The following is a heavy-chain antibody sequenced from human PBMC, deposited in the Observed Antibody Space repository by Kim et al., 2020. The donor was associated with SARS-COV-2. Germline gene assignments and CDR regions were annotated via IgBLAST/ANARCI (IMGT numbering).Heavy chain of an antibody. D-gene: IGHD3-22*01. CDR2: IYHSGST. J-gene: IGHJ4*02. CDR1: GGSISSSNW. CDR3: ARDSGYYDSSGYHPYYFDY. V-gene: IGHV4-4*02. Sequence: SETLSLTCAVSGGSISSSNWWSWVRQPPGKGLEWIGEIYHSGSTNYNPSLKSRVTISVDKSKNQFSLKLSSVTAADTAVYYCARDSGYYDSSGYHPYYFDYWGQGTLVTVSS.